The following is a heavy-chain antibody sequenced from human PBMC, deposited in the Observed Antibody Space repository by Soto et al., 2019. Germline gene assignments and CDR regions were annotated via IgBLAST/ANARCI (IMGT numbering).Heavy chain of an antibody. D-gene: IGHD4-17*01. J-gene: IGHJ4*02. CDR3: GRISYHGDYAY. CDR1: GGSISGYY. V-gene: IGHV4-59*08. CDR2: IYSGNT. Sequence: QVQLKQSGPRVVKPSETLSLPCTISGGSISGYYWTWIRQSPGKGLEYIGYIYSGNTNYNPSLNSRVTISVDTAKNHFSRKLSSVTASYTAAYYFGRISYHGDYAYWGQGTLVTVSS.